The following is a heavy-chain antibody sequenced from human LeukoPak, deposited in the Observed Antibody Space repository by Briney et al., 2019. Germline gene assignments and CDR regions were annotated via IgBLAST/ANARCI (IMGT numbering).Heavy chain of an antibody. J-gene: IGHJ4*02. V-gene: IGHV3-21*01. CDR1: GFTFRSYA. Sequence: GGSLRLSCAASGFTFRSYAMNWVRQAPGKGLEWVSSISSSTAYIYYADSLRGRFTISRDNAKNSLYLQMNSLRAEDTAVYYCARVNYDILTGYYNALDYWGQGTLVTVSS. CDR2: ISSSTAYI. CDR3: ARVNYDILTGYYNALDY. D-gene: IGHD3-9*01.